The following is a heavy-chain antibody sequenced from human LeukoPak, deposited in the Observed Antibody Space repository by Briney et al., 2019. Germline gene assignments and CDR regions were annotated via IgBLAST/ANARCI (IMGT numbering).Heavy chain of an antibody. D-gene: IGHD4-11*01. J-gene: IGHJ6*03. Sequence: SETLSLTCAVSGGSISSSNWWSWVRQPPGKGLEWIGEIYHSGSTNYNPSLKSRVTISVDKSKNQFSLKLSSVTAADTAVYYCARHRPAVTRGYYYYYYMDVWGKGTTVTVSS. CDR3: ARHRPAVTRGYYYYYYMDV. CDR1: GGSISSSNW. V-gene: IGHV4-4*02. CDR2: IYHSGST.